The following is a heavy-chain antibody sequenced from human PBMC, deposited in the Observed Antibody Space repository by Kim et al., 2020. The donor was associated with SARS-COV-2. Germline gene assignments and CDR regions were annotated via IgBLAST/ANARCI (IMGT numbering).Heavy chain of an antibody. CDR2: IKQDGSEK. J-gene: IGHJ4*02. CDR1: GFTFSSYW. V-gene: IGHV3-7*01. Sequence: GGSLRLSCAASGFTFSSYWMNWVRQVPGKGLEWVANIKQDGSEKYYVDSVKGRFTISRDNAKNSLFLQMNSLGADDTAVYYCAGPKGWGWGQGTLVTVSS. D-gene: IGHD6-19*01. CDR3: AGPKGWG.